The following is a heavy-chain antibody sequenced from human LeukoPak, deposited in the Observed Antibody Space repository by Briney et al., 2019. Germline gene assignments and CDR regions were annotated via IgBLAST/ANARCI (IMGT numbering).Heavy chain of an antibody. V-gene: IGHV3-21*01. J-gene: IGHJ3*02. Sequence: GGSLRLSCAASGFTFSCYTMSWVRQAPGKGLEWVSSISSSSSYTYYADSLKGRFTISRDNAKNSLYLQMNSLRAEDTAVYYCARPLYCGGDCLDAFDIWGQGTMVTVSS. D-gene: IGHD2-21*02. CDR2: ISSSSSYT. CDR3: ARPLYCGGDCLDAFDI. CDR1: GFTFSCYT.